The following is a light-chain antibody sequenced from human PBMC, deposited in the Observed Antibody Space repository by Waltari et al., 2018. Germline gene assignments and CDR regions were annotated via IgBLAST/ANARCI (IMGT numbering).Light chain of an antibody. V-gene: IGLV2-8*01. J-gene: IGLJ2*01. Sequence: QSALTQPPSASGSPGQSVTISCTGTSRDVGGYNYVSWYQQHPGKAPKLMIYDVSKRPSGVPDRFSGSKSGNTASLTVSGLQAEDEADYYCSSYAGSNNVVFGGGTKVTVL. CDR2: DVS. CDR1: SRDVGGYNY. CDR3: SSYAGSNNVV.